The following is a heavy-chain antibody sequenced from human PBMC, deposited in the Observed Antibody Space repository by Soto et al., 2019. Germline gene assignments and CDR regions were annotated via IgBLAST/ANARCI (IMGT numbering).Heavy chain of an antibody. CDR1: GGSFSGFY. CDR2: ITHVGIT. D-gene: IGHD1-20*01. V-gene: IGHV4-34*01. CDR3: ARAHEFWGGIKQPIAS. Sequence: QGQLQQWGAGLLKPSETLSLTCAVSGGSFSGFYWTWIRQSPGKGLERLGDITHVGITNYNPSLNIRVRIPVDTSNRQFSLMLGSVTAADTAVYYCARAHEFWGGIKQPIASWGQGTLFSVSS. J-gene: IGHJ4*02.